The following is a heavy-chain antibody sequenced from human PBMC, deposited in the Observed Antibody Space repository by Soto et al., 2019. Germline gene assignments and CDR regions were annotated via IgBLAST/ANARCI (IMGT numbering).Heavy chain of an antibody. Sequence: QGQLQESGPGLVKPSGTLSLTCAVSGASISTDNWWSWVRQPPGKGLEWIGEIHHSGSTNYNTSLKRRVTTSVDKSKNQFSLNLISVTAADTAMYYCARGYAFDIWGQGTMVTVSS. V-gene: IGHV4-4*02. CDR3: ARGYAFDI. CDR1: GASISTDNW. CDR2: IHHSGST. J-gene: IGHJ3*02.